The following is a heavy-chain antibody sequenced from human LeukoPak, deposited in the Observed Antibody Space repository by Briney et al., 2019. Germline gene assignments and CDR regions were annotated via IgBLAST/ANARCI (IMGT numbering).Heavy chain of an antibody. CDR3: ARLLTSISRYGMDV. D-gene: IGHD2-2*01. V-gene: IGHV4-59*08. CDR2: VSSSGST. CDR1: GASISSHY. Sequence: PSETLSLTCTVSGASISSHYWTWIRQPPGKGLEWIGYVSSSGSTIYNPSLESRVTILADTSKSQFSLKVNTVTAADTAMYYCARLLTSISRYGMDVWGQGTTVTVSS. J-gene: IGHJ6*02.